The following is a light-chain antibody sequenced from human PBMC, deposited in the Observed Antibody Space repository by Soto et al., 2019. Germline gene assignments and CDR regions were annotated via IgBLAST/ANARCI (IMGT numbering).Light chain of an antibody. J-gene: IGKJ1*01. CDR1: QTIDRW. CDR2: DAS. V-gene: IGKV1-5*01. CDR3: QQYEGNPT. Sequence: DIQLTQSPSTLSASIGDRVVITCRASQTIDRWLAWYQQRPGLAPRLLIYDASTLESGVPSRFSGSGSEAEFTLTRSSLKPDYFATYHCQQYEGNPTFGQGTTVEVK.